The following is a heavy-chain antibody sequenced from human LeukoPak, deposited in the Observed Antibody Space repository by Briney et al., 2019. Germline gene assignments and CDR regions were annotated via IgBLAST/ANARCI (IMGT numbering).Heavy chain of an antibody. CDR1: GFTFSSYE. CDR3: ARQDCNAGNCFFDY. V-gene: IGHV3-48*03. D-gene: IGHD2-21*01. CDR2: ISSSGSNT. Sequence: GGSLRLSCAVSGFTFSSYEMNWVRQSQGKGLEWGSYISSSGSNTYYPDSVKGRFTISRDNARKSLYLQMNSLRVEDTAIYYCARQDCNAGNCFFDYWGQGSLVTVSS. J-gene: IGHJ4*02.